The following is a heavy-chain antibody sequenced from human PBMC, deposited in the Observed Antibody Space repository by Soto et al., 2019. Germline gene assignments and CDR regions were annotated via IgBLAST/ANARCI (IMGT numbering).Heavy chain of an antibody. V-gene: IGHV1-69*01. D-gene: IGHD6-6*01. CDR1: GGPFSSYA. CDR2: IIPIFVPA. Sequence: QVQLVQSGAEVKKPGSSVKVSCKASGGPFSSYAISWVRQAPGQGLEWMGGIIPIFVPANYAQKVQGRVTITADESTSTAYVELSSRRAEDTAVYYCARCCHIGSSLFDHWGQGTLVTVSS. J-gene: IGHJ5*02. CDR3: ARCCHIGSSLFDH.